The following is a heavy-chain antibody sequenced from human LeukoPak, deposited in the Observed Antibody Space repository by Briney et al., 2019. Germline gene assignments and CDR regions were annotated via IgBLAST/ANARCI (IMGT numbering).Heavy chain of an antibody. CDR2: ISSSSSYI. CDR1: GFTFSSYS. Sequence: PGGSLRLSCAASGFTFSSYSMNWVRQAPGKGLEWVSSISSSSSYIYYADSVKGRFTISRDNAKNSLYLQMNSLRAEDTAVYYCARRRLSGVGAFSHFDYWGQGTLVTVSS. V-gene: IGHV3-21*01. J-gene: IGHJ4*02. CDR3: ARRRLSGVGAFSHFDY. D-gene: IGHD1-26*01.